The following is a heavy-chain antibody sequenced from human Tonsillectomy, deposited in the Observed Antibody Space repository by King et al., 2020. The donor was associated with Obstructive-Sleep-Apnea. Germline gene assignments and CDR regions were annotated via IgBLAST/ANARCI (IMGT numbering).Heavy chain of an antibody. CDR3: AKGPPQQLVPNYFDY. Sequence: VQLVESGGGLVQPGRSLRLSCAASGITFSSYAMTWVRQAPGKGLEWVSVIGGSGASTFYADSVKGRFTLSRDNSKNTLYLQMNSLRAEDTAVYYCAKGPPQQLVPNYFDYWGQGTLVTVSS. D-gene: IGHD6-13*01. J-gene: IGHJ4*02. CDR1: GITFSSYA. V-gene: IGHV3-23*04. CDR2: IGGSGAST.